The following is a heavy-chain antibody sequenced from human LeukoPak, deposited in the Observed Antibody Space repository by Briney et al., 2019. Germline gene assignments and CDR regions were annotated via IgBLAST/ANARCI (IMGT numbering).Heavy chain of an antibody. V-gene: IGHV4-38-2*02. D-gene: IGHD3-22*01. CDR2: TYHSGST. J-gene: IGHJ4*02. CDR1: GYSISSGYY. CDR3: ARGGHVGDSSGYYDY. Sequence: PSETLSLTCTVSGYSISSGYYWGWIRQPPGKGLEWIGGTYHSGSTYYNPSLKSRVTISVDTSKNQFSLKLSSVTAADTAVYYCARGGHVGDSSGYYDYWGQGTLVTVSS.